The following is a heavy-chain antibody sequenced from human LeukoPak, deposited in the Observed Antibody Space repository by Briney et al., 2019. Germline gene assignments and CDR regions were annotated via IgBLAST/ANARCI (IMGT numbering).Heavy chain of an antibody. D-gene: IGHD5-18*01. V-gene: IGHV4-59*01. CDR1: GGSISGSY. Sequence: SETLSLTCTVSGGSISGSYWNWIRQSPGKGLERIGYVSYTGSTSYNPSLNSRVTISVDTSKNQFSLKLSSVTAADTAVYYCARKPIQLPADYWGQGTLVTVSS. CDR3: ARKPIQLPADY. CDR2: VSYTGST. J-gene: IGHJ4*02.